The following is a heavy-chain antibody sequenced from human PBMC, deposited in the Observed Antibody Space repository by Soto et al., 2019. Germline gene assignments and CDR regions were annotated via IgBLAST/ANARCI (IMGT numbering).Heavy chain of an antibody. CDR1: GLTFDDYA. CDR3: AKVRDYSNYGGLDYYYNMDV. CDR2: ISWNSGSI. D-gene: IGHD4-4*01. J-gene: IGHJ6*02. Sequence: PGGSLRLSCAASGLTFDDYAMHWVRQAPGKGLEWVSGISWNSGSIDYADSVKGRFTISRDNAKNSLYLQMNSLRAEDTALYYCAKVRDYSNYGGLDYYYNMDVWGQGTTVTAP. V-gene: IGHV3-9*01.